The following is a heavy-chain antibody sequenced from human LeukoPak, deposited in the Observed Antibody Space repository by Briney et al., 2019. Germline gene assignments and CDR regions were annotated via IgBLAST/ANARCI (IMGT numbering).Heavy chain of an antibody. Sequence: PSETLSLTCTLSGGSISSYYWSWIRQPPGKGLEWIGYIYYRQSPNYNPSLKSRVTISVDTSKNQFSLKLSSVTAADTAVYYCARDQTRFWSGYYEAAYNWFDPWGQGTLVTVSS. CDR3: ARDQTRFWSGYYEAAYNWFDP. D-gene: IGHD3-3*01. CDR1: GGSISSYY. CDR2: IYYRQSP. V-gene: IGHV4-59*01. J-gene: IGHJ5*02.